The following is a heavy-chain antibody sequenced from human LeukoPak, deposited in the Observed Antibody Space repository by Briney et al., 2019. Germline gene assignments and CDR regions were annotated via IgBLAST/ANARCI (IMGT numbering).Heavy chain of an antibody. CDR1: GFTFSSYT. CDR3: ARAPFTHFDY. J-gene: IGHJ4*02. Sequence: PGGSLRLSCAASGFTFSSYTMHWVRQAPGKGLEWVALISDGGADKYYADSVKGRFTVSRDNSKNTLYLQMNSLRAEDTAVYYCARAPFTHFDYWGQGTLVIVSS. V-gene: IGHV3-30*04. CDR2: ISDGGADK.